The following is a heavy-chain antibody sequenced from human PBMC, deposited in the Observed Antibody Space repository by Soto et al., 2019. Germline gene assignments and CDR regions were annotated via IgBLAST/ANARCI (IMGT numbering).Heavy chain of an antibody. CDR2: IDSSSGTI. D-gene: IGHD4-17*01. V-gene: IGHV3-48*02. Sequence: EVQLVESGGGLVQPGGSLRLSCAASGFTFSSYSMNWVRQAPGKGLEWVSYIDSSSGTIYYADSVKGRFTISRDNAKNSLYLQMNSLRDEDTAVYYCAREDGDLNWFDPWGLGTLVTVSS. J-gene: IGHJ5*02. CDR3: AREDGDLNWFDP. CDR1: GFTFSSYS.